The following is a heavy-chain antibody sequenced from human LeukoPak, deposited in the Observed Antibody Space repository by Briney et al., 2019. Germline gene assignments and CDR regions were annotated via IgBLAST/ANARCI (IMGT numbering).Heavy chain of an antibody. Sequence: SETLSLTCSVSGGFNTHYYWSWIRQPPGKGLEWIGYFYHSGSTNYNPSLKSRVTISVDTSKNHFSLKLSSVTAADTAVYYCARGQWLPVFDFWGQGTLVTVPS. D-gene: IGHD3-22*01. V-gene: IGHV4-59*01. CDR2: FYHSGST. CDR3: ARGQWLPVFDF. J-gene: IGHJ4*02. CDR1: GGFNTHYY.